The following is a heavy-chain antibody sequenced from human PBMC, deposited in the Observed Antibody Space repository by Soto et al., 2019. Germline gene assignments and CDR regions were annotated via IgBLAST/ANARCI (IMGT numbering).Heavy chain of an antibody. CDR3: ARDGEYCTNGVCYTKGHYYYMDV. Sequence: GGSLRLSCAASGFTFSDYYMSWIRQAPGKGLEWVSYISSSGSTIYYADSVKGRFTISRDNAKNSLYLQMNSLRAEDTAVYYCARDGEYCTNGVCYTKGHYYYMDVWGKGTTVTVSS. J-gene: IGHJ6*03. CDR1: GFTFSDYY. V-gene: IGHV3-11*01. CDR2: ISSSGSTI. D-gene: IGHD2-8*01.